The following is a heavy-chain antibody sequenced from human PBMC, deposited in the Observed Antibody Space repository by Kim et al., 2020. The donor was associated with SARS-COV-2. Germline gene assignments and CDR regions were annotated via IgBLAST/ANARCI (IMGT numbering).Heavy chain of an antibody. CDR1: GGSISSGSYY. Sequence: SETLSLTCTVSGGSISSGSYYWSWIRQPAGKGLEWIGRIYTSGSTNYNPSLKSRVTISVDTSKNQFSLKLSSVTAADTAVYYCARARDRDGYKKDYYYGMDVWGQGTTVTVSS. J-gene: IGHJ6*02. CDR3: ARARDRDGYKKDYYYGMDV. V-gene: IGHV4-61*02. CDR2: IYTSGST. D-gene: IGHD5-12*01.